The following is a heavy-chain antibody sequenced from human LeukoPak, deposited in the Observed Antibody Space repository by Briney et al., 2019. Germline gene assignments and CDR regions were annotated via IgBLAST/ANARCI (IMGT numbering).Heavy chain of an antibody. CDR1: GYSFSSNG. D-gene: IGHD3-10*01. Sequence: GASVKVSCKASGYSFSSNGISWVRQAPGQGLEWMGWISAYNGNIKYAQKFQGRVTMTTDTSTSTAYMELMNLRSDDSAVYYCARDRDSMVQGVIALFDCWGQGTQVSV. CDR2: ISAYNGNI. V-gene: IGHV1-18*04. J-gene: IGHJ4*02. CDR3: ARDRDSMVQGVIALFDC.